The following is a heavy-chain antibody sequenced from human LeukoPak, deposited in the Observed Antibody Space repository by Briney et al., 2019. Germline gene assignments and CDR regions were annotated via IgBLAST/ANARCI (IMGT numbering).Heavy chain of an antibody. J-gene: IGHJ6*02. V-gene: IGHV3-11*01. CDR2: ISSSGSTI. CDR1: GFTFSGYY. Sequence: GGSLRLSCAASGFTFSGYYMSWIRQAPGKGLEWVSYISSSGSTIYYADSVKGRFTISRDNAKNSLYLQMNSLRPDDSAVYYCAKDLGSAITSALALDVWGQGTTVTVSS. D-gene: IGHD2-15*01. CDR3: AKDLGSAITSALALDV.